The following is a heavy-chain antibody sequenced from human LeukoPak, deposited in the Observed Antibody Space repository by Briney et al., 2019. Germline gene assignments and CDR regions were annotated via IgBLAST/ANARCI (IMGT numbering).Heavy chain of an antibody. V-gene: IGHV1-69*13. D-gene: IGHD5-18*01. J-gene: IGHJ4*02. CDR1: GGTSSSST. CDR2: IIPILRTP. CDR3: AREIGPIQLHLWGSAFDY. Sequence: ASVKVSCKAFGGTSSSSTINWVRQAPGLGLEWMGGIIPILRTPNHAQKFQGRVTITADESTSTVYMELSSLRSEDTAVYYCAREIGPIQLHLWGSAFDYWGQGTLVTVSS.